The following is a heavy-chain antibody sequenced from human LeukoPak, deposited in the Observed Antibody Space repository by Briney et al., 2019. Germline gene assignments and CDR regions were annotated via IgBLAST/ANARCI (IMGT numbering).Heavy chain of an antibody. CDR1: GAPY. CDR2: IYSTGGT. V-gene: IGHV4-39*07. D-gene: IGHD4-23*01. CDR3: ASLRDDGGNYPRFDY. J-gene: IGHJ4*02. Sequence: PSETLSLTCTVSGAPYWGWVRQSPEMGLEWIGSIYSTGGTYYNPSLKSRLTISLDTSKRQFSLKMTSMTAADTAVYYCASLRDDGGNYPRFDYWGQGALVTVSA.